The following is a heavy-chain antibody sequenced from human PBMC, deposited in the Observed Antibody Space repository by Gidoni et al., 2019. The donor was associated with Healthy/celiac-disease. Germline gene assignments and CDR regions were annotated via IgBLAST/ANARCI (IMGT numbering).Heavy chain of an antibody. CDR3: ARDWLEVTLYAFDI. J-gene: IGHJ3*02. D-gene: IGHD3-10*02. Sequence: QLQLQESGPGLVKPSETLSLTCTVSGGSISGSSYCWGWIRQPPGKGLEWIGSIYYSGSTYYNPSLKSRVTISVDTSKNQFSLKLSSVTAADTAVYYCARDWLEVTLYAFDIWGQGTMVTVSS. CDR1: GGSISGSSYC. V-gene: IGHV4-39*07. CDR2: IYYSGST.